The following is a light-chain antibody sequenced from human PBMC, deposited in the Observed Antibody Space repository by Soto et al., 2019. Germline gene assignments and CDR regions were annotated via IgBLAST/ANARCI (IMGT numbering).Light chain of an antibody. J-gene: IGLJ3*02. Sequence: QSALTQPRSVSGSPGQSVTISCTGTSSDVGGYNYVSWYQQHPGKAPKLMIYDVSKRPSGVPDRFSGSKSGNTASLTISGLQAEDEADYYCCSSVGSYTSVFGGGTNLTVL. CDR1: SSDVGGYNY. CDR2: DVS. V-gene: IGLV2-11*01. CDR3: CSSVGSYTSV.